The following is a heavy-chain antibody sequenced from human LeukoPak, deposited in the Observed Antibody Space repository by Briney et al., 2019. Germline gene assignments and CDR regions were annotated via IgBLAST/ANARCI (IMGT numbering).Heavy chain of an antibody. CDR1: GGSISSGGYS. V-gene: IGHV4-30-2*01. D-gene: IGHD3-22*01. CDR2: IYHSGST. Sequence: SGTLSLTCAVSGGSISSGGYSWSWIRQPPGKGLEWIGYIYHSGSTYYNPSLKSRVTISVDRSKNQFSLKLSSVTAADTAVYYCAREGSSGYYYAYWGQGTLVTVSS. J-gene: IGHJ4*02. CDR3: AREGSSGYYYAY.